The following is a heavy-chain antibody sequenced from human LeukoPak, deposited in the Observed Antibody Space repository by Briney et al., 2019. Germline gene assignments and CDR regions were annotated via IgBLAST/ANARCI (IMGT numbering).Heavy chain of an antibody. CDR2: INPNSGGT. Sequence: ASVKVSCKASRYTFTGYYIHWVRQAPGQGLEWMGWINPNSGGTNYAQKFQGRVTMTLDTSISTAYMELSRLRSDDTATYYCARVDGGEWYYFDYWGQGTLVTVSS. CDR1: RYTFTGYY. D-gene: IGHD2-8*02. J-gene: IGHJ4*02. V-gene: IGHV1-2*02. CDR3: ARVDGGEWYYFDY.